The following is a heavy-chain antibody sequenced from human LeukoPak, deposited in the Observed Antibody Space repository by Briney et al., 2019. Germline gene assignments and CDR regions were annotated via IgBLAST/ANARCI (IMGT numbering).Heavy chain of an antibody. CDR3: ASISSGSYYYGMDV. J-gene: IGHJ6*02. V-gene: IGHV1-8*01. D-gene: IGHD3-22*01. Sequence: ASVKVSCKASGYTFTSYDINWVRQATGQGLEWMGWMNPNSGNTGYAQKFQGRVTMTRNTSISTAYMELSSLRSEDTAVYYCASISSGSYYYGMDVWGQGTTVTVSS. CDR1: GYTFTSYD. CDR2: MNPNSGNT.